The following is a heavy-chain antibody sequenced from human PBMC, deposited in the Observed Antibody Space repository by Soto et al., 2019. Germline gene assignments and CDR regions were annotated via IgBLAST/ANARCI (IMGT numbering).Heavy chain of an antibody. CDR1: GFTFGDYA. CDR3: TRDPSSGWDY. Sequence: HPGGSLRLSCTASGFTFGDYAMSWVRQAPGKGLEWVGFIRSKAYGGTTEYAASVKGRFTISRDDSKSIAYLQMNSLKTEDTAVYYCTRDPSSGWDYWGQGTLVTVSS. D-gene: IGHD6-19*01. CDR2: IRSKAYGGTT. V-gene: IGHV3-49*04. J-gene: IGHJ4*02.